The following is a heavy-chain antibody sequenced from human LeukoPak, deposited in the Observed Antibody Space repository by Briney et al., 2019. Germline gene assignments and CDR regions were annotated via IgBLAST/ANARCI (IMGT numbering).Heavy chain of an antibody. D-gene: IGHD3/OR15-3a*01. CDR3: ARQTGSGLFILP. CDR2: IYYSGNT. CDR1: GGSISSSSDY. V-gene: IGHV4-39*01. Sequence: PSETLSLTCTVSGGSISSSSDYWGLIRQPPGKGLEWIGSIYYSGNTYYNASLKSQVSISIDTSKNQFSLRLTSVTAADTAVYYCARQTGSGLFILPGGQGTLVTVSS. J-gene: IGHJ4*02.